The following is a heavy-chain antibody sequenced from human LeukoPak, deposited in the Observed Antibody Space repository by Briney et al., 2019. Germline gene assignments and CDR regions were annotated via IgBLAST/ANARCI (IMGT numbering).Heavy chain of an antibody. CDR2: INPNSGAS. Sequence: ASVKVSCKASGYTFTGHYMHWVRQAPGQGLEWMGWINPNSGASKSAQKFQGRVTMTRDTSITTAYLEVNRLTSDDTAVYYCAREMLTGKSYDLWGQGTLVTVSA. D-gene: IGHD3-9*01. CDR1: GYTFTGHY. CDR3: AREMLTGKSYDL. J-gene: IGHJ5*02. V-gene: IGHV1-2*02.